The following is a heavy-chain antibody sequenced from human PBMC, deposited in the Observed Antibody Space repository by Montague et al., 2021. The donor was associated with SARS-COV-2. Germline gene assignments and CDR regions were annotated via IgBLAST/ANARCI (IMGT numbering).Heavy chain of an antibody. CDR2: IRHRGAT. V-gene: IGHV4-34*01. J-gene: IGHJ4*02. CDR1: GGSISAYT. Sequence: SETLSLTCAVSGGSISAYTWSWVRQPPGKGRQWIGQIRHRGATKYNTSLESRLTISVDTSKNQFSLKLSSVTAAATAVYYCAGGAPGFWGQGSLVTVSS. CDR3: AGGAPGF.